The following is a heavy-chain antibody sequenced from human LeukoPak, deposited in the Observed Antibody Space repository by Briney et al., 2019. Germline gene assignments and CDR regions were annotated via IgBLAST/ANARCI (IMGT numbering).Heavy chain of an antibody. CDR1: GFTFSSYG. J-gene: IGHJ4*02. CDR2: ISYDGSNK. CDR3: ARDRYSSGLEYFDY. V-gene: IGHV3-30*03. D-gene: IGHD6-25*01. Sequence: PGGSLRLSCAASGFTFSSYGMHWVRQAPGKGLEWVAVISYDGSNKYYADSVKGRFTISRDNSKNTLYLQMNSLRAEDTAVYYCARDRYSSGLEYFDYWGQGTLVTVSS.